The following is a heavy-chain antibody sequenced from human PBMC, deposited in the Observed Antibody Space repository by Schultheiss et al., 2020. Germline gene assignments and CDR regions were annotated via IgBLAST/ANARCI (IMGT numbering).Heavy chain of an antibody. V-gene: IGHV4-59*06. CDR2: IYYSGSA. J-gene: IGHJ4*02. D-gene: IGHD5-24*01. Sequence: SETLSLTCTVSGGSISSYYWSWIRQHPGKGLEWIGYIYYSGSAYYNPSLESRVTISVDTSKNQFSLNLSSVIAADTAVYYCARDGEVLVWGQGALVTVSS. CDR1: GGSISSYY. CDR3: ARDGEVLV.